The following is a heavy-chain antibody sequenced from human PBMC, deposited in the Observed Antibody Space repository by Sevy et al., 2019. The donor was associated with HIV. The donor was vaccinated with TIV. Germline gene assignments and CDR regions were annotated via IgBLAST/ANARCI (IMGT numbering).Heavy chain of an antibody. Sequence: GGSLRLSCAASAFTFTTYVMHWVRQAPGKGLEWVAVISSDGSNEYYADSVKGRFTISRDNPKNTLYLEMNSLRAEDTAVYFCGRDPGYFDSSGFYGYIDLWGQGTLVTVSS. V-gene: IGHV3-30*04. CDR3: GRDPGYFDSSGFYGYIDL. CDR1: AFTFTTYV. CDR2: ISSDGSNE. J-gene: IGHJ5*02. D-gene: IGHD3-22*01.